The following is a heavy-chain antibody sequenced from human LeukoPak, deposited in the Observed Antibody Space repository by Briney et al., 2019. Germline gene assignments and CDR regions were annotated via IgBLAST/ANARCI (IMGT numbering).Heavy chain of an antibody. CDR3: VRGTIAAAGIDH. D-gene: IGHD6-13*01. CDR2: IKGDGSSI. CDR1: GFTFSSCS. J-gene: IGHJ4*02. Sequence: GGSLRLSCAASGFTFSSCSMHWVRQAPGKGLVWVSRIKGDGSSISYADSVKGRFTIFRDNAKNTLFLQMDSLRAEDTAVYYCVRGTIAAAGIDHWGQGTLVTVSS. V-gene: IGHV3-74*01.